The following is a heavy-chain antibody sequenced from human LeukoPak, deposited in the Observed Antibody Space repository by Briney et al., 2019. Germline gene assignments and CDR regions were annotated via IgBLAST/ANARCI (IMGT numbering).Heavy chain of an antibody. CDR3: ARHFNGQWALLENAFDI. J-gene: IGHJ3*02. CDR1: GYSISSGYY. Sequence: SETLSLTCAVSGYSISSGYYWGWIRQPPGKGLEWIGSIYHSGSTYYNPSLKSRVTISVDTSKNQFSLKLSSVTAADTAVYYCARHFNGQWALLENAFDIWGQGTMVTVSS. CDR2: IYHSGST. D-gene: IGHD1-26*01. V-gene: IGHV4-38-2*01.